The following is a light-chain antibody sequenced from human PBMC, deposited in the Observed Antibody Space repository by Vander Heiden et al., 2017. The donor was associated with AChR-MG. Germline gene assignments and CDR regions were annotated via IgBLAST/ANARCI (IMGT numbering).Light chain of an antibody. CDR3: MQGTHWPPWT. J-gene: IGKJ1*01. Sequence: DVVMTQSPLSLPVTLGQPASISCRSSQSLVHSDGNTYLNWFQQRPGQSPRRLIYKVSNRDSGVPDRFSGSGSGTDFTLKISRVEAEDVGVYYCMQGTHWPPWTFGQRTKVEIK. CDR2: KVS. V-gene: IGKV2-30*02. CDR1: QSLVHSDGNTY.